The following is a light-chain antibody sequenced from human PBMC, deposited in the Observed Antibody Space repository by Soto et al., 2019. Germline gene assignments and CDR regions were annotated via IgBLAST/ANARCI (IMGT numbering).Light chain of an antibody. CDR3: QQYGSSLWT. V-gene: IGKV1-17*01. J-gene: IGKJ1*01. CDR1: QGIRND. Sequence: DIQMTQSPSSLSASVGDRVTITCWASQGIRNDLGWYQQKPGKAPKRLIYAASSLQSGVPSRFSGSGSGTDFTLTISRLEPEDFAVYYCQQYGSSLWTFGQGTKVDIK. CDR2: AAS.